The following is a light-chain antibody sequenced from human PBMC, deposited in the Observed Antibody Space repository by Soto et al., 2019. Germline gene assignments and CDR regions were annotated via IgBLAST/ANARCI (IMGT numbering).Light chain of an antibody. J-gene: IGLJ2*01. CDR3: SSSTDSTTHVG. V-gene: IGLV2-14*01. Sequence: QSVLTQPASVSGSPGQSITISCTGTSSDIGDYNYVSWYQQHPGKAPKLMIYEVTYRPSGVSNRFSGSKSGNTASLTISRIQAEDEADYYCSSSTDSTTHVGFGGGTKFTVL. CDR1: SSDIGDYNY. CDR2: EVT.